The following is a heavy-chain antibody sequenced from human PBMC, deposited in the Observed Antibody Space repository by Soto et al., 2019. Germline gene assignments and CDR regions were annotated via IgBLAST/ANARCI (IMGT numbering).Heavy chain of an antibody. CDR1: GGSISSYY. D-gene: IGHD6-13*01. Sequence: SETLSLTCTVSGGSISSYYWSWIRQPPGKGLEWIGYIYYSGSTNYNPSLKSRVTISVDTSKNQFSLKLSSVTAADTAVYYCARRGEFGYSSSWSFDYWGQGTLVTVS. CDR3: ARRGEFGYSSSWSFDY. V-gene: IGHV4-59*01. J-gene: IGHJ4*02. CDR2: IYYSGST.